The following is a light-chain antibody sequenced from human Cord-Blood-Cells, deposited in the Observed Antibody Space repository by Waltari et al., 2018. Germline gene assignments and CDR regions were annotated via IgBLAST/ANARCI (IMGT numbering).Light chain of an antibody. Sequence: QSALTQPASVSGSPGQSITISCTGTSSDVGSYNLVSWYQQHPGKAPKLMIYEVSKRPSGVSDRFSGSKSGNTASVTISGLQAEDEADYYCCSYAGSSTVDVFGTGTKVTVL. CDR3: CSYAGSSTVDV. J-gene: IGLJ1*01. CDR1: SSDVGSYNL. CDR2: EVS. V-gene: IGLV2-23*02.